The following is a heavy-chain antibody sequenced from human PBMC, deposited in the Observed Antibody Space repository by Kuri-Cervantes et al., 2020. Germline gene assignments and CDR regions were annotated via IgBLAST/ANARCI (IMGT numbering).Heavy chain of an antibody. J-gene: IGHJ4*02. CDR2: MNHSGNT. V-gene: IGHV4-34*01. CDR1: GGSISDCH. Sequence: GSLRLSCAVYGGSISDCHWSWIRQPPGKGLVWVGEMNHSGNTNYDSSLKSRIIISTDTSKNLFSLNLRSVTAADTAVYYCARVYSNFDGSGSFVDYWGQGTPVTVSS. D-gene: IGHD3-10*01. CDR3: ARVYSNFDGSGSFVDY.